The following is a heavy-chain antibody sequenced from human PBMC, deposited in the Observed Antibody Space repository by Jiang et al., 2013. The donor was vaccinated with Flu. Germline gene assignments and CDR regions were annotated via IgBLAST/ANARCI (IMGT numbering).Heavy chain of an antibody. CDR3: ARERGYSYGYGWGLNYYYYYGMDV. CDR2: LLQWST. D-gene: IGHD5-18*01. J-gene: IGHJ6*02. CDR1: GGSISSYY. V-gene: IGHV4-59*01. Sequence: TLSLTCTVSGGSISSYYWSWIRQPQGRTGVDWVYLLQWSTNYNPSLKSRVTISVDTSKNQFSLKLSSVTAADTAVYYCARERGYSYGYGWGLNYYYYYGMDVWGQGTTVTVSS.